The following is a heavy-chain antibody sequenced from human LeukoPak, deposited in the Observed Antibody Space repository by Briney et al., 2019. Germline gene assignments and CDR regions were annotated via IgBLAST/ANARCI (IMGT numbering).Heavy chain of an antibody. D-gene: IGHD6-6*01. CDR3: AKSEEGYSSSSSLDY. CDR1: GFTFSNYA. CDR2: ISASGGTT. J-gene: IGHJ4*02. V-gene: IGHV3-23*01. Sequence: GGSLRLSCAASGFTFSNYAMSWVRQAPGRGLEWVSAISASGGTTYYADSVKGRFSISRDNSKNTLYVQMNSLRAEDTAVYYCAKSEEGYSSSSSLDYWGQGTLVTVSS.